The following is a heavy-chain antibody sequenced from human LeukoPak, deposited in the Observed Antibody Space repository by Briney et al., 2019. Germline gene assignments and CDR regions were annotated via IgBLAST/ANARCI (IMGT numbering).Heavy chain of an antibody. Sequence: ASVKVSCKTSGYTFRSYAISWVRQAPGQGLERMGWINVYNGYTNYARNFQGRVTMTTDTSTSTAYMEVWSLRSDDTAVYYCARVECSSTTCYDDYWGQGTLVIVSS. CDR3: ARVECSSTTCYDDY. D-gene: IGHD2-2*01. CDR2: INVYNGYT. J-gene: IGHJ4*02. CDR1: GYTFRSYA. V-gene: IGHV1-18*01.